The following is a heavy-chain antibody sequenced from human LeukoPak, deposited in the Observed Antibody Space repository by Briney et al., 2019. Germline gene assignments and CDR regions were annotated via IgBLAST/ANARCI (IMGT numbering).Heavy chain of an antibody. Sequence: GASVKVSCKASGYTFTSYDINWVRQATGQGLEWMGWMNPNSGNTGYAQKFQGRVTMTRNTSISTAYMELSSLRSEDTAVYYCARGGWQQDGALFDIWGQGTMVTVSS. CDR1: GYTFTSYD. J-gene: IGHJ3*02. CDR3: ARGGWQQDGALFDI. CDR2: MNPNSGNT. V-gene: IGHV1-8*01. D-gene: IGHD5-24*01.